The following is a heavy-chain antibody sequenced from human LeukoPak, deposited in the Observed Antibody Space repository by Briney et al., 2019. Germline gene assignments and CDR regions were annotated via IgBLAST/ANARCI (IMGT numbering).Heavy chain of an antibody. J-gene: IGHJ5*02. CDR2: ISAYNGNT. CDR1: GYTFTGYY. Sequence: GASVKVSCKASGYTFTGYYMHWVRQAPGQGLEWMGWISAYNGNTNYAQKLQGRVTMTTDTSTSTAYMELRSLRSDDTAVYYCARDPRSVYMVRGGVNHANWFDPWGQGTLVTVSS. V-gene: IGHV1-18*04. D-gene: IGHD3-10*01. CDR3: ARDPRSVYMVRGGVNHANWFDP.